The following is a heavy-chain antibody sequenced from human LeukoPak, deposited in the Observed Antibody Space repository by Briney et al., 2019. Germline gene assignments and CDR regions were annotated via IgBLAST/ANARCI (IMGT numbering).Heavy chain of an antibody. Sequence: GGSLRLSCAASGFTFNAYAMSWVRQAPGKGLECVSAISPSGHQVFYADSVKGRFIISRDDSKNTLSLQMNSLRVEDTATYYCVKDLRHRSTCNCYGWFDPWGQGTLVTVSS. CDR3: VKDLRHRSTCNCYGWFDP. J-gene: IGHJ5*02. CDR1: GFTFNAYA. D-gene: IGHD2/OR15-2a*01. V-gene: IGHV3-23*01. CDR2: ISPSGHQV.